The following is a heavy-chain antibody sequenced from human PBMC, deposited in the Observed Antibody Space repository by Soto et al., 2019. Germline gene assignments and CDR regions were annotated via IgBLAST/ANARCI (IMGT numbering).Heavy chain of an antibody. CDR3: AISCAYYPRIMWCY. Sequence: SETLSLTCAVYGGSFSGYYWSWIRQPPGKGLEWIGEINHSGSTNYNPSLKSRVTISVDTSKNQFSLKLSSVTAADTAVYYCAISCAYYPRIMWCYWGQGTLVTVSS. V-gene: IGHV4-34*01. D-gene: IGHD2-21*01. CDR2: INHSGST. CDR1: GGSFSGYY. J-gene: IGHJ4*02.